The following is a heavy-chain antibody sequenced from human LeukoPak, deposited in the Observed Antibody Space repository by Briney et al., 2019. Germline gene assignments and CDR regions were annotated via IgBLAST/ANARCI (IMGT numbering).Heavy chain of an antibody. CDR2: ISRSTSDT. CDR1: GFIFSSYS. CDR3: ARGCGGNCYLNDY. J-gene: IGHJ4*02. Sequence: GGSLRLSCAASGFIFSSYSMNWVRQAPGKGLEWVSSISRSTSDTYYADSVKGRFTVSRDNAKNSLYLQMNSLGAEDTAVYYCARGCGGNCYLNDYWGQGTLVTVSP. V-gene: IGHV3-21*01. D-gene: IGHD2-15*01.